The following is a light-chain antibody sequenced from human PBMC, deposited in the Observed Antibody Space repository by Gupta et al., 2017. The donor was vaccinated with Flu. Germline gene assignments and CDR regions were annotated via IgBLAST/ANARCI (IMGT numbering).Light chain of an antibody. Sequence: SYVLTQPPSVSVAPGQTATITCGGENIGIKSVHWYQQKPGQAPVLVVYDDDDRPSGIPERISGSNSENTATLTISRVEVGDEADYYCQVWDTATDHQVFGGGTTLTVL. CDR1: NIGIKS. J-gene: IGLJ2*01. V-gene: IGLV3-21*02. CDR2: DDD. CDR3: QVWDTATDHQV.